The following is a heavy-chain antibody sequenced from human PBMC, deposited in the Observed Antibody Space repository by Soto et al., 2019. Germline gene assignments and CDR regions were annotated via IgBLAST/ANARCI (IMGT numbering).Heavy chain of an antibody. J-gene: IGHJ4*02. CDR1: GGTFSSYA. V-gene: IGHV1-69*13. D-gene: IGHD3-22*01. CDR2: IIPIFGTA. Sequence: WASVKVSCKASGGTFSSYAISWVRQAPGQGLEWMGGIIPIFGTANYAQKFQGRVTITADESTSTAYMELSSLRSEDTAVYYCAYYDSSGYHFDYWGQGTLVTVSS. CDR3: AYYDSSGYHFDY.